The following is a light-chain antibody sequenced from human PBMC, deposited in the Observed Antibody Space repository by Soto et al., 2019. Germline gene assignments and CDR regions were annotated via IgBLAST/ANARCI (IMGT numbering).Light chain of an antibody. J-gene: IGKJ1*01. V-gene: IGKV3-15*01. Sequence: EIVMTQSPVTLSVSPGERATLSCRASQSIGSNLAWYQQIPGQAPRLLIYGASTRATGIPARFSGSGSGTEITLTISSLQSEDFAVYYCQQYNNWWTFGQGTTVEIK. CDR3: QQYNNWWT. CDR2: GAS. CDR1: QSIGSN.